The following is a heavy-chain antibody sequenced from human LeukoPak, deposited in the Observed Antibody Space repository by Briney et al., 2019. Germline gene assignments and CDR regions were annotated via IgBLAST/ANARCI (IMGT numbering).Heavy chain of an antibody. D-gene: IGHD5-18*01. CDR1: GFTFSCHS. CDR3: ARGSSADTTMGDY. CDR2: IASSSSHI. Sequence: GGSLRLSCAASGFTFSCHSMNWVRQAPGKGLEWVSSIASSSSHIYYADSVKGRFTISRDNGKNSLYLQMNSLRAEDTAVYYCARGSSADTTMGDYWGLGTLVTVSS. J-gene: IGHJ4*02. V-gene: IGHV3-21*01.